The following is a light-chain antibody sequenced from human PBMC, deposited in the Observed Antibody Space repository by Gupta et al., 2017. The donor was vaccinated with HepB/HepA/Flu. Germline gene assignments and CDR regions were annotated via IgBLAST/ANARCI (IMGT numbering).Light chain of an antibody. V-gene: IGLV2-18*02. CDR1: SSDVGNYHR. CDR3: TSYTTSDTYV. CDR2: EVT. J-gene: IGLJ1*01. Sequence: SALTPPPSVSGSPGQSVTISCTGTSSDVGNYHRVSWYQQPPGTAPKLMIYEVTRRPSGVPDRFSGSESGNTASLTISGLQAEDEADYYCTSYTTSDTYVVGTGTKVTGL.